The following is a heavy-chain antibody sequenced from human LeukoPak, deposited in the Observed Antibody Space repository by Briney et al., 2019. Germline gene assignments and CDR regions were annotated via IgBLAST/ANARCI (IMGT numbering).Heavy chain of an antibody. CDR2: INHSGST. J-gene: IGHJ5*02. CDR3: ARGRVSWFDP. Sequence: SETLSLTCAVYGGSFSGYYWSWIRQPPGKGLEWIGEINHSGSTNYNPSLKSRVTISVDTSKNRFSLKLSSVTAADTAVYYCARGRVSWFDPWGQGTLVTVSS. V-gene: IGHV4-34*01. CDR1: GGSFSGYY.